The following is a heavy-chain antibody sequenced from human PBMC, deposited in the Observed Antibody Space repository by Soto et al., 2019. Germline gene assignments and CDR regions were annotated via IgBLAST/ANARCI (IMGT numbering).Heavy chain of an antibody. Sequence: SETLSLTCTVSHESIKSYIYYWGWIRQPPGKGLEWIGTVYYNGATYYNPSLQSRVTISADPSKNQFSLRLTSVTAADTAVYYCARQTYLTYFGIWGQGTMVTVSS. CDR1: HESIKSYIYY. D-gene: IGHD3-16*01. J-gene: IGHJ3*02. CDR2: VYYNGAT. CDR3: ARQTYLTYFGI. V-gene: IGHV4-39*01.